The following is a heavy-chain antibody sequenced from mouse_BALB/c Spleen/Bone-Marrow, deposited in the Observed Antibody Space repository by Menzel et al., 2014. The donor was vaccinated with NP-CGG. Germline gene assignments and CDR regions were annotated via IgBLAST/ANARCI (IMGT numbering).Heavy chain of an antibody. Sequence: EVQLQQSGPGLVKPSQSLSLTCTVTGYSITSDYAWNWIRQFPGNTLEWMGYISYSGSTSYNPSLKSRISISRDTSKNQFFLQLNSVTTEDTATYYCARNYGYLYALDYWGQGTSVTVSS. D-gene: IGHD1-2*01. J-gene: IGHJ4*01. CDR3: ARNYGYLYALDY. CDR2: ISYSGST. V-gene: IGHV3-2*02. CDR1: GYSITSDYA.